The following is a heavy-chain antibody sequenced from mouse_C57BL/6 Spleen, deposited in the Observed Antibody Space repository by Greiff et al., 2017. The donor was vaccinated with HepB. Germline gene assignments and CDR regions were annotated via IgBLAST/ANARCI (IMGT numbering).Heavy chain of an antibody. CDR2: ISNGGGST. CDR1: GFTFSDYY. J-gene: IGHJ4*01. D-gene: IGHD1-1*01. V-gene: IGHV5-12*01. CDR3: ARQLTTVPYAMDY. Sequence: EVKVVESGGGLVQPGGSLKLSCAASGFTFSDYYMYWVRQTPEKRLEWVAYISNGGGSTYYPDTVKGRFTISRDNAKNTLYLQMSRLKSEDTAMYYCARQLTTVPYAMDYWGQGTSVTVSS.